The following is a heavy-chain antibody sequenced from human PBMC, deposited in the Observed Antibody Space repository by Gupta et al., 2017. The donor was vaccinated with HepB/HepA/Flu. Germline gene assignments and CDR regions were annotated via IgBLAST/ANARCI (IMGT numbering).Heavy chain of an antibody. CDR1: XXXSXXXX. V-gene: IGHV1-2*02. J-gene: IGHJ6*04. CDR3: ARDRVRGMDV. Sequence: VQLVXXXAEVKKPGASVKVSCKAXXXXSXXXXXHWVRQAPGQGLEWKGWINPNSGGTNYAQKFQGRVTMTRDTSISTAYMELSRLRSDDTAVYYCARDRVRGMDVWGKGTTVTVSS. CDR2: INPNSGGT. D-gene: IGHD3-10*01.